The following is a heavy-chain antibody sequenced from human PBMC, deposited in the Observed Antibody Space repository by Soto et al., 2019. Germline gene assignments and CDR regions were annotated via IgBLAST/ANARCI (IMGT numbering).Heavy chain of an antibody. CDR2: IYYSGST. V-gene: IGHV4-59*08. Sequence: SETLSLTCTVSGVSIISYYWIWIRQPPGKGLEWIGYIYYSGSTNYNPSLKSRVTISVDTSKNQFSLKLNSMTAADTAVYYCARRNYGSGSTYFDYWGQGTLVTVSS. J-gene: IGHJ4*02. D-gene: IGHD3-10*01. CDR1: GVSIISYY. CDR3: ARRNYGSGSTYFDY.